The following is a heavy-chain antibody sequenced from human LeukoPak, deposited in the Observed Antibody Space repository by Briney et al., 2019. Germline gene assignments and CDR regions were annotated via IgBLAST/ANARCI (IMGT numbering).Heavy chain of an antibody. D-gene: IGHD6-19*01. J-gene: IGHJ5*02. V-gene: IGHV4-39*07. Sequence: PSETLSLTCTVSGGSISSSSYYWGWIRQPPGKGLEWIGSIYYSGSTYYNPSLKSRVTISVDTSKNQFSLKLSSVTAADTAVYYCARDPGDSVAGTLFDPWGQGTLVTVSS. CDR2: IYYSGST. CDR1: GGSISSSSYY. CDR3: ARDPGDSVAGTLFDP.